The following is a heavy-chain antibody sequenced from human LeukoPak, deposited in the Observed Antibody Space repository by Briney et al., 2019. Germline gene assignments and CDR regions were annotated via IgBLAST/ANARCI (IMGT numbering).Heavy chain of an antibody. D-gene: IGHD6-13*01. V-gene: IGHV4-39*07. CDR2: IYYSGIT. CDR1: GDSITTSNYY. Sequence: SETLSLTCTVSGDSITTSNYYWGWIRQPPGKGLEWIGSIYYSGITYYNASLGSRVTTSLDTSKNQLSLKVNSVTAADTAVYYCASGYTSTWYLVLAYWGQGTLVTVSS. J-gene: IGHJ4*02. CDR3: ASGYTSTWYLVLAY.